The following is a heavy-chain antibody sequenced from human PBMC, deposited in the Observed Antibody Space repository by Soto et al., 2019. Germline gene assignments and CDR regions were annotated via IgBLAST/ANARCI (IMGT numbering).Heavy chain of an antibody. CDR1: GYPFNKYI. Sequence: ASVKVSCKSSGYPFNKYIMHWVRQAPGQSLEWMGWINTDNGNTRYSQNFQGRVTIDRDTSASTVNMELSSLTSDDTAVYYCARAANCSSSTGCYSQWLAPWGQGTQVTVSS. D-gene: IGHD6-13*01. V-gene: IGHV1-3*04. CDR3: ARAANCSSSTGCYSQWLAP. J-gene: IGHJ5*02. CDR2: INTDNGNT.